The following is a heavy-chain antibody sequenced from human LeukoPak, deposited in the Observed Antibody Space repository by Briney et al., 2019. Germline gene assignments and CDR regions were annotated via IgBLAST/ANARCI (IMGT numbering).Heavy chain of an antibody. J-gene: IGHJ6*03. Sequence: SETLSLTCAVSGGSLSSYYWSWIRQPPGKGLEWIGYIYYSGSTNYNPSLKSRVTISVDTSENQFSLKLSSVTAADTAVYYCASAQWEPHYYYYYMDVWGKGTTVTVSS. CDR2: IYYSGST. CDR1: GGSLSSYY. CDR3: ASAQWEPHYYYYYMDV. D-gene: IGHD1-26*01. V-gene: IGHV4-59*01.